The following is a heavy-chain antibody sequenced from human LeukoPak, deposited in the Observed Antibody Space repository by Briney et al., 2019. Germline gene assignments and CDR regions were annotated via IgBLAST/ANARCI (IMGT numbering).Heavy chain of an antibody. CDR2: INPSGGST. V-gene: IGHV1-46*01. CDR3: ARDRGWGCSGGSCELIR. D-gene: IGHD2-15*01. Sequence: ASVKVSCKASGYTFTRYYMHWVRQAPGQGLEWMGIINPSGGSTSYAQKFQGRVTMTRDTSTSTVYMELSSLRSEDTAVYYCARDRGWGCSGGSCELIRWGQGTLVTVSS. CDR1: GYTFTRYY. J-gene: IGHJ4*02.